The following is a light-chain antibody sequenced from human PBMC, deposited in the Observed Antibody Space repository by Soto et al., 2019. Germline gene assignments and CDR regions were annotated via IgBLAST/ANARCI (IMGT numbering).Light chain of an antibody. CDR1: SSNIGSNT. CDR2: SNN. CDR3: AAWDDSLNGYV. J-gene: IGLJ1*01. Sequence: QSVLTQPPSASGTLGQRVTISCSGSSSNIGSNTVNWYQQLPGTAPKLLIYSNNQRPSGVPDRFSGSKSGTSASLAISGLQPEDEADYYCAAWDDSLNGYVFGTGTKVTVL. V-gene: IGLV1-44*01.